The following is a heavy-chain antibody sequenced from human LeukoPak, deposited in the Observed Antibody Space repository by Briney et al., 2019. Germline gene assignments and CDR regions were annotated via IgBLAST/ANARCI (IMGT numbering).Heavy chain of an antibody. Sequence: SETLSLTCTVSGGSISSYYWSWIRQPAGKGLEWIGRIYTSGSTNYNPSLKSRVTLSVDKSKNQFSLKLSSVTAADTAVYYCARSIVVVPAALYYYYYYMDVWGKGTTVTVSS. J-gene: IGHJ6*03. CDR2: IYTSGST. CDR3: ARSIVVVPAALYYYYYYMDV. D-gene: IGHD2-2*01. V-gene: IGHV4-4*07. CDR1: GGSISSYY.